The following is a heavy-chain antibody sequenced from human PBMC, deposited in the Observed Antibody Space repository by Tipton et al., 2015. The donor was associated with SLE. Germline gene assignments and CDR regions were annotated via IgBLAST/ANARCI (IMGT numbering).Heavy chain of an antibody. CDR1: GGSFSGYY. CDR2: TNPSGSTT. Sequence: TLSLTCAVYGGSFSGYYWTWIRQSPGKGLQWIGETNPSGSTTRYNPSLKSRVTISVDTSRSQFSLKLNSVTAADTAVYYCARRRYGDDSRYFNYWGQGTLVTVSS. CDR3: ARRRYGDDSRYFNY. J-gene: IGHJ4*02. V-gene: IGHV4-34*01. D-gene: IGHD2-21*02.